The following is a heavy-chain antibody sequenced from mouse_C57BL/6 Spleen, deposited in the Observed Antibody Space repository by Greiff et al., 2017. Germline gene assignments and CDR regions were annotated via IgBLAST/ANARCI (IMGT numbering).Heavy chain of an antibody. Sequence: EVQLQQSGPELVKPGASVKISCKASGYTFTDYYMNWVKQSHGKSLEWIGDINPNNGGTSYNQKFKGKATLTVDKSSSTAYMELRSLTSEDSAVYYCARQGTHFDYWGQGTTLTVSS. D-gene: IGHD3-3*01. CDR1: GYTFTDYY. CDR3: ARQGTHFDY. CDR2: INPNNGGT. J-gene: IGHJ2*01. V-gene: IGHV1-26*01.